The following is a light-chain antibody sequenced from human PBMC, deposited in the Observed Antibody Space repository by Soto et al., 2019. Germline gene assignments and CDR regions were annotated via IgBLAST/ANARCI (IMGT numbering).Light chain of an antibody. CDR3: QQSYITPPLT. CDR1: QSISSY. Sequence: IQLTQSPSSLSASVGDRVTITCRASQSISSYLNWYQQKPGKAPKLLIYAASSLQSGVPSRFSASGSGTDFTLTISSLQPEDFATYYCQQSYITPPLTFGGGTKVDIK. V-gene: IGKV1-39*01. CDR2: AAS. J-gene: IGKJ4*01.